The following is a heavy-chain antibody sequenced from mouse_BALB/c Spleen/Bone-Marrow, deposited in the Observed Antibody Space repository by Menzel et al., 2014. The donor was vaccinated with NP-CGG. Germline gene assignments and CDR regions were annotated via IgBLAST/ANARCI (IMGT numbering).Heavy chain of an antibody. J-gene: IGHJ2*01. Sequence: EVKLEESGGGVMKPGGSLKLSCAASGFTFSSYAMSWVRQSPEKRLEWVAEISTGGSYTYYPDTVTGRFTISRDNAKNTLYLEMNSLRSEDTAIYYCASYYNYYFDYWGQGTTLTVSS. V-gene: IGHV5-9-4*01. CDR3: ASYYNYYFDY. D-gene: IGHD2-12*01. CDR1: GFTFSSYA. CDR2: ISTGGSYT.